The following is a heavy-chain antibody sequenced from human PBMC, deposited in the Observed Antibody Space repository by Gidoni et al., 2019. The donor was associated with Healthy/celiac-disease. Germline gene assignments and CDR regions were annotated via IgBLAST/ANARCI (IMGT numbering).Heavy chain of an antibody. CDR2: SSGSGGST. V-gene: IGHV3-23*01. CDR3: RTTYYYDSSGYYDYYYGMDV. CDR1: GFTFRRYA. Sequence: EVQLLESGGGLVQPGGSLRLYCAAPGFTFRRYATRWVRQAPGKGLEWVSASSGSGGSTYYADSVKGRFTISRDNSKNTLYLQMNSLRAEDTAVYYCRTTYYYDSSGYYDYYYGMDVWGQGTTVTVSS. J-gene: IGHJ6*02. D-gene: IGHD3-22*01.